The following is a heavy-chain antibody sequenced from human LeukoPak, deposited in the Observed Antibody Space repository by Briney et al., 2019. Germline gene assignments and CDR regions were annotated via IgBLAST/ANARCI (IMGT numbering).Heavy chain of an antibody. J-gene: IGHJ4*02. CDR1: GFTFDDYG. CDR3: ARHLSGVTGYTYGRGIDY. D-gene: IGHD5-18*01. CDR2: INWNGGST. Sequence: GGSLRLSCAASGFTFDDYGMSWVRQAPGKGLEWVSGINWNGGSTGYADSVKGRFTISRDNAKNSLYLQMNGLRAEDTALYYCARHLSGVTGYTYGRGIDYWGQGTLVTVSS. V-gene: IGHV3-20*04.